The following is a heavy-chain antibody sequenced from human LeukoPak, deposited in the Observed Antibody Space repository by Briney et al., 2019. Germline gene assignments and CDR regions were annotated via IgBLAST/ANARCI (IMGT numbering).Heavy chain of an antibody. Sequence: GGSLRLSCAASGFSFTKHGMHWVRQAPGKGLEWVAFISDNGRRTYYTESVKGRFTISRDDSTNTLSLQVNSLRTEDTAVYYCARDFSSHWSLAHWGQGALVTVSS. V-gene: IGHV3-30*03. CDR2: ISDNGRRT. CDR1: GFSFTKHG. J-gene: IGHJ4*02. CDR3: ARDFSSHWSLAH. D-gene: IGHD1-1*01.